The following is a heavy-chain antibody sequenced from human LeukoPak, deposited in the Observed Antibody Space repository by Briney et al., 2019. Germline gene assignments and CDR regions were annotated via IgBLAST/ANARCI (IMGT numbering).Heavy chain of an antibody. CDR2: IYYSGST. J-gene: IGHJ3*02. V-gene: IGHV4-59*01. CDR3: AREADYYYDSSGYYPTHAFDI. CDR1: GGSFSGYY. D-gene: IGHD3-22*01. Sequence: SETLSLTCAVYGGSFSGYYWTWIRQPPGKGLEWIGYIYYSGSTNYNPSLKSRVTISVDTSKNQFSLKLSSVTAADTAVYYCAREADYYYDSSGYYPTHAFDIWGQGTMVTVSS.